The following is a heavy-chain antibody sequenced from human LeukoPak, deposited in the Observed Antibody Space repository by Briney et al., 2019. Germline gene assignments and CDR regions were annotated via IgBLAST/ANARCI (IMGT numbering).Heavy chain of an antibody. D-gene: IGHD1-14*01. CDR2: IIPIFGTA. CDR3: ARAPGRLSRNRPNYYYYYMDV. CDR1: GGTFSSYA. Sequence: SVKVSCKASGGTFSSYAISWVRQAPGQGLEWMGGIIPIFGTANYAQKFQGRVTITADKSTSTAYMELSSLRSEDTAVYYCARAPGRLSRNRPNYYYYYMDVWGKGTTVTVSS. V-gene: IGHV1-69*06. J-gene: IGHJ6*03.